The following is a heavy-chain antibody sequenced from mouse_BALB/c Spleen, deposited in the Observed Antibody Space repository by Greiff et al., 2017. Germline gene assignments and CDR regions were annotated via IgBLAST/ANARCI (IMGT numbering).Heavy chain of an antibody. V-gene: IGHV5-6-3*01. CDR3: ARDVPSYYRYVYAMDY. D-gene: IGHD2-14*01. J-gene: IGHJ4*01. Sequence: DVQLVESGGGLVQPGGSLKLSCAASGFTFSSYGMSWVRQTPDKRLELVATINSNGGSTYYPDSVKGRFTISRDNAKNTLYLQMSSLKSEDTAMYYCARDVPSYYRYVYAMDYWGQGTSVTVSS. CDR2: INSNGGST. CDR1: GFTFSSYG.